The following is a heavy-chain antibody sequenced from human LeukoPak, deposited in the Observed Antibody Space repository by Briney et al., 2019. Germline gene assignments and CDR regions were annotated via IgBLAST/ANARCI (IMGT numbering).Heavy chain of an antibody. V-gene: IGHV3-30-3*01. CDR3: ARARSGYANDAFDF. Sequence: HSGGSLRLSCAASGFTFSDYAMHWVRQAPGKGLEWVAVLSYGGTNKYYADSVKGRFTISRDNSKNTMFLQMNSLRAEDTAVYHCARARSGYANDAFDFWGQGTMVTVSS. CDR1: GFTFSDYA. J-gene: IGHJ3*01. D-gene: IGHD3-3*01. CDR2: LSYGGTNK.